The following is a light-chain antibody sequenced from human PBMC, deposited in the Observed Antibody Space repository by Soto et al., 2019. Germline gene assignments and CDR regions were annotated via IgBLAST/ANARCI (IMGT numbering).Light chain of an antibody. V-gene: IGKV3-20*01. J-gene: IGKJ3*01. CDR2: GAS. CDR1: QSLSSTY. CDR3: QQLNSYPRT. Sequence: EIVLTQSPGTLSLSPGERATLSCRASQSLSSTYLAWYQQKPGQAPRLLIYGASSRATGIPDRFSGSGSGTDFALTISRLEPEDFAVSYCQQLNSYPRTFGPGTKVDIK.